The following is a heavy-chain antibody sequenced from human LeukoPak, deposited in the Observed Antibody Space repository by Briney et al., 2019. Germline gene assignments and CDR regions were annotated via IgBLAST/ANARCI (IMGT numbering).Heavy chain of an antibody. D-gene: IGHD1-26*01. CDR2: ISWNSGSI. CDR3: AKDKAVGWELYTFDY. CDR1: GFTFDDYA. Sequence: PGRSLRLSCAASGFTFDDYAMHWVRQAPGKGLEWVSGISWNSGSIGYADSVKGRFTISRDNAKNSLYLQMSSLRAEDTALYYCAKDKAVGWELYTFDYWGQGTLVTVSS. J-gene: IGHJ4*02. V-gene: IGHV3-9*01.